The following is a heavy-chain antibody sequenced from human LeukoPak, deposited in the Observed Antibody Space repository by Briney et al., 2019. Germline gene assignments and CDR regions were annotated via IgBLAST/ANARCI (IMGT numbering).Heavy chain of an antibody. CDR3: ARDADTDGYNPFDY. Sequence: ASVKVSCKASGYTFTGYYMHWVRQAPGQGLEWMGWINTNTGNPTYAQGFTGRFVFSLDTSVSTAYLQISSLKAEDTAFYYCARDADTDGYNPFDYWGQGTLVTVSS. CDR2: INTNTGNP. V-gene: IGHV7-4-1*02. D-gene: IGHD5-24*01. CDR1: GYTFTGYY. J-gene: IGHJ4*02.